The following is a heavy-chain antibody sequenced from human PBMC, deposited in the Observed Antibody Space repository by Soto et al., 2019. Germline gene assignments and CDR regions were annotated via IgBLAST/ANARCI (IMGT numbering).Heavy chain of an antibody. J-gene: IGHJ6*02. CDR1: GGSVSSGSYY. Sequence: NPSETLSLTCTVSGGSVSSGSYYWSWIRQPPGKGLEWIGYIYYSGSTNYNPSLKSRVTISVDTSKNQFSLKLSSVTAADTAVYYCATTYSSGWNYYYYGMDVWGQGTTVTVSS. V-gene: IGHV4-61*01. CDR2: IYYSGST. CDR3: ATTYSSGWNYYYYGMDV. D-gene: IGHD6-19*01.